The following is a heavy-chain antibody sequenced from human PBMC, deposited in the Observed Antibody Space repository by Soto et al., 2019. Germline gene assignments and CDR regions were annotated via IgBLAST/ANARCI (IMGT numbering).Heavy chain of an antibody. CDR1: GFSLSTSGMR. V-gene: IGHV2-70*04. CDR2: IDWDDDK. J-gene: IGHJ4*02. CDR3: ARFREYFDY. Sequence: SGPTLVNPTPTLTLTCTFSGFSLSTSGMRVSWIRQPPGKALEWLARIDWDDDKFYSTSLKTRLTISKHTPKNQVVLTMTNMDPVEAATYYCARFREYFDYLGQGTLVTVSS.